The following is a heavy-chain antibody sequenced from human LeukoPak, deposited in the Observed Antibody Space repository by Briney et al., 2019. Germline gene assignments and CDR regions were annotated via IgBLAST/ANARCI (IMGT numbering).Heavy chain of an antibody. D-gene: IGHD5-12*01. CDR2: VSGSGGNT. CDR1: GFTFSSHG. CDR3: AREMGGYPFDY. J-gene: IGHJ4*02. Sequence: GGSLRLSCAASGFTFSSHGMNWVRQAPGKGLEWVSGVSGSGGNTYYADSVKGRFTISRDNAKNSLYLQMNSLRAEDTAVYYCAREMGGYPFDYWGQGTLVTVSS. V-gene: IGHV3-21*01.